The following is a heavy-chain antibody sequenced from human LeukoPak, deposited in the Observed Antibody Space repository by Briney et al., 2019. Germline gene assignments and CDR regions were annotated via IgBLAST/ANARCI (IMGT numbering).Heavy chain of an antibody. CDR1: GGSFSGYY. CDR3: ARGRVDILTGRDYYYYGMDV. Sequence: SETLSLTCAVYGGSFSGYYWSWIRQPPGKGLEWIGEINHSGSTNYNPSLKSRVTISVDTSKNQFSLKLISVTAADTAVYYCARGRVDILTGRDYYYYGMDVWGKGTTVTVSS. V-gene: IGHV4-34*01. CDR2: INHSGST. D-gene: IGHD3-9*01. J-gene: IGHJ6*04.